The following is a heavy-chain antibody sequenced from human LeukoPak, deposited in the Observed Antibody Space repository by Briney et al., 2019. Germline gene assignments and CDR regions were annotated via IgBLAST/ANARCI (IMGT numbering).Heavy chain of an antibody. CDR2: ISSSSSCI. CDR3: ARDFSAAPVRWYYYMDV. D-gene: IGHD6-6*01. V-gene: IGHV3-21*01. Sequence: GGSLRLSCAASGFTFSSYSMNWVRQAPGKGLEWVSSISSSSSCIYYADSVKGRFTISRDNAKNSLYLQMNSLRAEDTAVYYCARDFSAAPVRWYYYMDVWGKGTTVTVSS. J-gene: IGHJ6*03. CDR1: GFTFSSYS.